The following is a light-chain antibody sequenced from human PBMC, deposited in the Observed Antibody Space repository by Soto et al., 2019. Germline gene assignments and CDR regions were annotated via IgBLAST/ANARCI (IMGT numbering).Light chain of an antibody. J-gene: IGKJ1*01. CDR1: QGISNH. CDR2: SAS. CDR3: QKYDDAPWT. V-gene: IGKV1-27*01. Sequence: DIQMTQSPSSLSASVEDRVTITCRASQGISNHLAWYQQKPGKVPELLIYSASTLQSGVPSRFSGSGSGTDFTLTISSLQPEDAATYYCQKYDDAPWTFGQGTKVEIK.